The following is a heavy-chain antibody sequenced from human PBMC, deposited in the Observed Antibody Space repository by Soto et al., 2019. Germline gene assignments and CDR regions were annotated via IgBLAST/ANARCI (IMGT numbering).Heavy chain of an antibody. V-gene: IGHV3-23*01. CDR3: AKDAVYGDGLWLVAD. CDR1: GFSFSTYA. J-gene: IGHJ4*02. CDR2: ITGSGGTI. Sequence: GGSLRLSCAASGFSFSTYAMTWVRQAPGKGQEWVSGITGSGGTIEYAASVKGRFTISRDNSKNTVYLQMNSLRGEDTAMYYCAKDAVYGDGLWLVADWGQGTLVTVSS. D-gene: IGHD2-21*02.